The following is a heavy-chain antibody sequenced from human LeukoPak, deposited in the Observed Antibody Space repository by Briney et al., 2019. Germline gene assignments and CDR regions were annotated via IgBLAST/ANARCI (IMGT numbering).Heavy chain of an antibody. CDR3: AREGYSSSWLDY. CDR1: GFTFSSYE. V-gene: IGHV3-48*03. D-gene: IGHD6-13*01. CDR2: ISSSGSTI. Sequence: GGSLRLSCAASGFTFSSYEMNWVRQAPGKGLEWVSYISSSGSTIYYADSVKGRFTISRDNAKNSLYLQMNSLRAEDTAAYYCAREGYSSSWLDYWGQGTLVTVSS. J-gene: IGHJ4*02.